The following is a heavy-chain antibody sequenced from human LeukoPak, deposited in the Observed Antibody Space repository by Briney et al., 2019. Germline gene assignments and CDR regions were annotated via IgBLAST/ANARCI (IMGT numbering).Heavy chain of an antibody. J-gene: IGHJ4*02. CDR3: VRDSTSGVDY. D-gene: IGHD3-10*01. Sequence: GGSLRLSCAASGFTFSNYRMLWFRQVPGEGPVFVSRISSDGSGTRYADSVNGRFTVSRDIAENTLYLQMDSLRAEDTAMYYCVRDSTSGVDYWGQGTLVTVSS. CDR2: ISSDGSGT. V-gene: IGHV3-74*01. CDR1: GFTFSNYR.